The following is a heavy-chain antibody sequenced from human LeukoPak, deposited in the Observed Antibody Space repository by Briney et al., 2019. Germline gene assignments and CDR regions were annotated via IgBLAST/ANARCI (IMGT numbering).Heavy chain of an antibody. CDR1: GYSFTSNY. CDR3: AKTPVAGTSFDF. Sequence: ASVKVSCKASGYSFTSNYIHWVRQAPGQGLEWMGRINPNSGGTNYAQKFQGRVTMTRDTSISTAYMELSRLTSDDTAMYYCAKTPVAGTSFDFWGQGTLVTVSS. CDR2: INPNSGGT. V-gene: IGHV1-2*06. D-gene: IGHD6-19*01. J-gene: IGHJ4*02.